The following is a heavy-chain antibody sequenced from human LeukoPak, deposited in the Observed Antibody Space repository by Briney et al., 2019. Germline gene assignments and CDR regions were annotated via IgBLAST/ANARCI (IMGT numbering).Heavy chain of an antibody. V-gene: IGHV4-34*01. CDR1: GGSFSGYY. D-gene: IGHD3-10*01. CDR2: INHSGST. J-gene: IGHJ4*02. CDR3: ARVDYGSGSPLDY. Sequence: SETLSLTCAVYGGSFSGYYWSWIRQPPGKGLEWIGEINHSGSTNYNPSLKSRVTISVDMSKNQFSLKLSSVTAADTAVYYCARVDYGSGSPLDYWGQGTLVTVSS.